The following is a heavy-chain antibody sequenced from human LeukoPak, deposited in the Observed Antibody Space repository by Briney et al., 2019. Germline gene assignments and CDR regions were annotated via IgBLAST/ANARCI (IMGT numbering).Heavy chain of an antibody. CDR1: VGSITSGGYY. CDR2: IYYSGST. V-gene: IGHV4-61*08. D-gene: IGHD2-15*01. Sequence: SETLSLTCTVSVGSITSGGYYWSWIGHPPGKDLEWIGYIYYSGSTNYNPSLKSRVTISVDTSKNQFSLKLSSVTAADTAVYYCARRDGWSPFDYWGQGTLVTVSS. J-gene: IGHJ4*02. CDR3: ARRDGWSPFDY.